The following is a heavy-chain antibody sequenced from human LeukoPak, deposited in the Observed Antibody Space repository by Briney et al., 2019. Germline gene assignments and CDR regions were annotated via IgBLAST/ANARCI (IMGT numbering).Heavy chain of an antibody. CDR3: ARDTAIFEY. Sequence: SETLSLTCTVSGVSISSHYWSWIRQSPGKGLEWIGYIFNRGSTNYSPSLKSRVTMSVDASKNQFSLKLSSVTAADTAVYYCARDTAIFEYWGQGTLVSVPS. CDR2: IFNRGST. J-gene: IGHJ4*02. CDR1: GVSISSHY. V-gene: IGHV4-59*11. D-gene: IGHD5-18*01.